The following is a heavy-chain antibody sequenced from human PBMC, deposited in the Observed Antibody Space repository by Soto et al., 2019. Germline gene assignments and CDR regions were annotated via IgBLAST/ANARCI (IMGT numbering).Heavy chain of an antibody. Sequence: SETLSLTCAVYGGSFSGYYWTWIRQPPGKGLEWIGEITHSGSTNYNPSRKSRVTISVDTSKNQFSLNLNSVTAADTAVYYCARSSVRGWSYWGQGTLVTVSS. CDR3: ARSSVRGWSY. V-gene: IGHV4-34*01. CDR1: GGSFSGYY. CDR2: ITHSGST. J-gene: IGHJ4*02. D-gene: IGHD3-10*02.